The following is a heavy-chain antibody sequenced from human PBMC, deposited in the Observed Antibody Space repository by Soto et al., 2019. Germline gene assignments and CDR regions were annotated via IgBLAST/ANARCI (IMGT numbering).Heavy chain of an antibody. CDR3: ARGRGGTDFAEWTYYFDY. CDR2: ISYDGSNK. D-gene: IGHD3-16*01. Sequence: QVQLVESGGGVVQPGRSLRLSCAASGFTFSSYAMHWVRQAPGKGLEWVAVISYDGSNKYYADSVKGRFTISRDNSKNTLYRQRNSLRGEELAVYYCARGRGGTDFAEWTYYFDYWGQGTLVTVSS. CDR1: GFTFSSYA. J-gene: IGHJ4*01. V-gene: IGHV3-30-3*01.